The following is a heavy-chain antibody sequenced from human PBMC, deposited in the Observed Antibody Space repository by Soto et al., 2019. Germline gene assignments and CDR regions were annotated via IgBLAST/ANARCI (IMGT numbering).Heavy chain of an antibody. CDR2: INAGNGKT. V-gene: IGHV1-3*01. CDR1: GYTFTSYT. CDR3: ARDKAPNKYYSTWSYDY. J-gene: IGHJ4*02. D-gene: IGHD6-13*01. Sequence: ASVKVSCKASGYTFTSYTIHWVRQAPGQRPEWMGWINAGNGKTKYSPRIQDRVNITRDTSASTVYMELSSLKSEDTAIYYCARDKAPNKYYSTWSYDYWGQGSLVTVSS.